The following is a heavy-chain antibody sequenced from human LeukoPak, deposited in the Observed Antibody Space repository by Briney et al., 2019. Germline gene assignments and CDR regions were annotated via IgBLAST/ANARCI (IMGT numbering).Heavy chain of an antibody. Sequence: PSETLSLTCAVSGYSISSGCYWGWIRQPPGKGLEWIGSIYHSGSTYYNPSLKSRVTISVDTSKNQFSLKLSSVTAADTAVYYCARIDYYYDSSGPYYFDYWGQGTLVTVSS. CDR1: GYSISSGCY. D-gene: IGHD3-22*01. CDR2: IYHSGST. J-gene: IGHJ4*02. CDR3: ARIDYYYDSSGPYYFDY. V-gene: IGHV4-38-2*01.